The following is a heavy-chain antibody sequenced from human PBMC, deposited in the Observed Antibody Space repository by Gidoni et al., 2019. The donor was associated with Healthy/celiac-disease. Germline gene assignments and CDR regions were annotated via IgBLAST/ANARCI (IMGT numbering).Heavy chain of an antibody. J-gene: IGHJ4*02. CDR2: IIPIFGTA. D-gene: IGHD3-22*01. CDR1: GGTFSRYA. Sequence: QVQLVQSGAEVKQPGSSVKVSCKASGGTFSRYAIRWVRQAPGQGLEWMGGIIPIFGTANYAQKFQGRVTITADESTSTAYMELSSLRSEDTAVYYCASPYYYDSSGYYYFDYWGQGTLVTVSS. CDR3: ASPYYYDSSGYYYFDY. V-gene: IGHV1-69*01.